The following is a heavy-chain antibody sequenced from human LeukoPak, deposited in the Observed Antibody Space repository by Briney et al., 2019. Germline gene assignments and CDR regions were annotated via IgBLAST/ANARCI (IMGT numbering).Heavy chain of an antibody. CDR1: GFTFSSYA. D-gene: IGHD3-22*01. CDR2: ISYDGSTK. J-gene: IGHJ4*02. CDR3: ARDFYYDSSGSSS. Sequence: GGSLRLSCAASGFTFSSYAMHWVRQAPGKGLEWVAVISYDGSTKYYADSVKVRFTSSRDNSKNTLYLQINSVRAEDTAVYYCARDFYYDSSGSSSWGQGTLVTVSS. V-gene: IGHV3-30*04.